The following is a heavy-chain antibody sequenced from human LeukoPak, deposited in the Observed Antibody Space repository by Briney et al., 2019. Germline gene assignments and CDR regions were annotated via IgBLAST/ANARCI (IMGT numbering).Heavy chain of an antibody. V-gene: IGHV3-74*01. CDR1: GSTLRSHW. J-gene: IGHJ4*02. CDR3: AREAPGGYDNFDN. D-gene: IGHD5-12*01. CDR2: INYDGSST. Sequence: GGSLRLSCAASGSTLRSHWMHWVRQAPGKGLVWVSRINYDGSSTTYADSVEGRFAISRDNAKNTLFLQMNSLRVEDTAMYYCAREAPGGYDNFDNWGQGAMVTVSP.